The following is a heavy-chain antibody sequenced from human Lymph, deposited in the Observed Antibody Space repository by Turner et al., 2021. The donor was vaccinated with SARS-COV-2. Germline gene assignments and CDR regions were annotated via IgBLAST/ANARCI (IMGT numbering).Heavy chain of an antibody. CDR2: IYSGGST. CDR3: ARVLPYGDYFDY. D-gene: IGHD4-17*01. J-gene: IGHJ4*02. Sequence: EVQLVETGGGLIQPGGSLRLSCAASRFTVSSNYMTWVRQAPGKGLEWVSLIYSGGSTYYADSVKGRFTISRDNSKNTLYLQMNSLRADDTAVYYCARVLPYGDYFDYWGQGTLVTVSS. CDR1: RFTVSSNY. V-gene: IGHV3-53*02.